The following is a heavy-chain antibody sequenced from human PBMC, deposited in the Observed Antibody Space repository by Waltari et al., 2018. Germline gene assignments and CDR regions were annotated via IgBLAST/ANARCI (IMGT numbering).Heavy chain of an antibody. V-gene: IGHV1-46*01. CDR1: GYTFTSYY. J-gene: IGHJ4*02. CDR2: INRSGGST. D-gene: IGHD6-6*01. Sequence: QVQLVQSGAEVKKPGASVKVSCKASGYTFTSYYMHWVRQAPGQGLEWMGIINRSGGSTRYAQKFQGRVTMTRDTSTSTGYMELSSLGSEDTAVYYCARGREYSSSSPYFDYWGQGTLVTVSS. CDR3: ARGREYSSSSPYFDY.